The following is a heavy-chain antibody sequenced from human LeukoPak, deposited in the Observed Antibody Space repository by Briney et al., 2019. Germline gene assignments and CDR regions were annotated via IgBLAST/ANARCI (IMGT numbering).Heavy chain of an antibody. CDR3: ARAPYSYGYPYYYYYYMDV. V-gene: IGHV3-48*01. CDR1: GSTFSSYS. J-gene: IGHJ6*03. Sequence: GGSLRLSCAASGSTFSSYSMNWVRQAPGKGLEWVSYISSSSSTIYYADSVKGRFTISRDNAKNSLYLQMNSLRAEDTAVYYCARAPYSYGYPYYYYYYMDVWGKGTTVTASS. D-gene: IGHD5-18*01. CDR2: ISSSSSTI.